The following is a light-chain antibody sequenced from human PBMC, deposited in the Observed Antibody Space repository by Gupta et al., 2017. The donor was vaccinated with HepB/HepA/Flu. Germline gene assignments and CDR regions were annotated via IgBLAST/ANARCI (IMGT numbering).Light chain of an antibody. J-gene: IGLJ3*02. CDR3: CSYAGNYNWV. Sequence: QSALTQPRPVSGSPGQSVTISCTGTSSDVGGYKYVSWYQQHPGKAPKLMIYDVSRRPSGVPDRFSGSKSGNTASLTISGLQAEDEADYYCCSYAGNYNWVFGGGTKLTVL. V-gene: IGLV2-11*01. CDR1: SSDVGGYKY. CDR2: DVS.